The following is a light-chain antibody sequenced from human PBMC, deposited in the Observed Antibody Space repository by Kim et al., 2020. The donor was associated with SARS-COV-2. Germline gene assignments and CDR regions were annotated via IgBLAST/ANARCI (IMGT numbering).Light chain of an antibody. V-gene: IGKV1-5*03. CDR2: KAS. CDR3: QQYNSYSFS. CDR1: QSISSW. J-gene: IGKJ2*03. Sequence: DIQMTQSPSTVSASVGDRVTITCRASQSISSWLAWYQQKPGKAPKLLIYKASSLESGVPSRFSGSGSGTEFTLTFSSLQPDDFATYYCQQYNSYSFSFGQGTKLEI.